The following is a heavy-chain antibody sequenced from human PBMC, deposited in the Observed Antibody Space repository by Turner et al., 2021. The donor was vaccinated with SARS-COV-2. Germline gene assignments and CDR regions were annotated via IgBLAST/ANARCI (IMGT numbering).Heavy chain of an antibody. Sequence: EVQLVESGGGLVQPGRSLRLSCAASGFTFDDYAMNWVRLLPGKRLEWLSCISCNSGTIAYAYSVKVRFTISRDNAKNSLYLQMNSLRVEDTAFYYCAKEIVLRAPFGLDAFDIWGQGTMVTVSS. V-gene: IGHV3-9*01. D-gene: IGHD2-8*02. CDR2: ISCNSGTI. J-gene: IGHJ3*02. CDR1: GFTFDDYA. CDR3: AKEIVLRAPFGLDAFDI.